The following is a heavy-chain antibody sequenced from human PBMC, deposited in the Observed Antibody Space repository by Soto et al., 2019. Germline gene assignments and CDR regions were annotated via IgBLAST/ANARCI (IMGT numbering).Heavy chain of an antibody. D-gene: IGHD2-15*01. J-gene: IGHJ4*02. CDR1: GGSISSGDYY. CDR3: ARDLLCSGGSCAPGYFDY. V-gene: IGHV4-30-4*01. CDR2: IYYSGST. Sequence: SETLSLTCTVSGGSISSGDYYWSWIRQPPGKGLEWIGYIYYSGSTYYNPSLKSRVTISVDTSKNQFSLKLSSVTAADTAVYYCARDLLCSGGSCAPGYFDYWGQGTLVTVSS.